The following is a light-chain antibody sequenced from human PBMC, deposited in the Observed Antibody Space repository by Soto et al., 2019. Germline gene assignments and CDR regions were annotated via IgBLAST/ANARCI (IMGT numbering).Light chain of an antibody. V-gene: IGKV3-15*01. Sequence: EIVLTQTPGTLSLSPGERATLSCRASQNVRSNLAWYQQKPGQAPRLLIYGASTRATGIPARFSGRGSGTEFTLTISSLQPEDFTVYSCLQYHNLWAFGQGTKVDIK. CDR3: LQYHNLWA. J-gene: IGKJ1*01. CDR1: QNVRSN. CDR2: GAS.